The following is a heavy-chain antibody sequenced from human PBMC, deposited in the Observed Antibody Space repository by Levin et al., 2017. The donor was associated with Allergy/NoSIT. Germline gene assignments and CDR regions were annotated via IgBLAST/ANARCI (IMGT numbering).Heavy chain of an antibody. CDR1: GGTFSEYY. J-gene: IGHJ5*02. CDR3: ARERVPGEAAIALDP. D-gene: IGHD5-18*01. V-gene: IGHV4-34*01. Sequence: KSGGSLRLSCAIYGGTFSEYYRTWVRQIPGKGLEWIGEINYSGATNYNPSLKSRVTISVDTSKNQFSLKMTSVTAADTAVYYCARERVPGEAAIALDPWGQGTQVTVAS. CDR2: INYSGAT.